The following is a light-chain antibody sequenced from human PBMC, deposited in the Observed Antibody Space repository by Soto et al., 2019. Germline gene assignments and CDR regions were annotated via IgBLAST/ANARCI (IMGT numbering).Light chain of an antibody. J-gene: IGKJ2*01. CDR2: WAS. Sequence: DIVLTQSPDSLTVSLGERATINCKSSQTVLYSPNNKNYLAWYQQKPGQPPKLLIYWASTRESGVPDRFTGSGSATDFTLTITSLQAEDVAVYYCQQYYGIPDTFGQGTKVDIK. V-gene: IGKV4-1*01. CDR3: QQYYGIPDT. CDR1: QTVLYSPNNKNY.